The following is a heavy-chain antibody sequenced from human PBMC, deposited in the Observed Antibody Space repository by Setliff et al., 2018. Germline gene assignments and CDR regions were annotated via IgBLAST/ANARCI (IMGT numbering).Heavy chain of an antibody. CDR1: GASISTYY. V-gene: IGHV4-59*04. CDR2: IFYNGMA. D-gene: IGHD1-1*01. CDR3: ARTGTYRYFDY. J-gene: IGHJ4*02. Sequence: SETLSLTCSVSGASISTYYWGWIRQSPGTGLEWIGSIFYNGMAYYNPSLKSRVTMSVDTSQNQFSLRLTSVTAADTAVYYCARTGTYRYFDYWGQGALVTVSS.